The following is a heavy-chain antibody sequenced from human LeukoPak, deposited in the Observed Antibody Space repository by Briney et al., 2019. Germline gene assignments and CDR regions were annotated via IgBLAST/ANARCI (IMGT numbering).Heavy chain of an antibody. CDR1: GGTFSSYA. J-gene: IGHJ6*03. CDR2: IIPIFGTA. D-gene: IGHD1-26*01. CDR3: ASGTIPMRIYYYYYYMDV. Sequence: EASVKVSCKASGGTFSSYAISWVRQAPGQGLEWMGGIIPIFGTANYAQKFQGRVTINADKSTSTAYMELSSLRSEDTAVYYCASGTIPMRIYYYYYYMDVWGKGTTVTVSS. V-gene: IGHV1-69*06.